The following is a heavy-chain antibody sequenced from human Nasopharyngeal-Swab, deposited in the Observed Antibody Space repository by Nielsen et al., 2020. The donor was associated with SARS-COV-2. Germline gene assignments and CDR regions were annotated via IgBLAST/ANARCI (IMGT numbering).Heavy chain of an antibody. CDR3: ARELVPGYYGMDV. V-gene: IGHV3-30*04. J-gene: IGHJ6*02. Sequence: LSLTCAASGFTFSSYAMHWVRQAPGKGLEWVAVISYDGSNKYYADSVKGRFTISRDNSKNTLYLQMNSLRAEDTAVYYCARELVPGYYGMDVWGQGTTVTVSS. CDR2: ISYDGSNK. D-gene: IGHD6-13*01. CDR1: GFTFSSYA.